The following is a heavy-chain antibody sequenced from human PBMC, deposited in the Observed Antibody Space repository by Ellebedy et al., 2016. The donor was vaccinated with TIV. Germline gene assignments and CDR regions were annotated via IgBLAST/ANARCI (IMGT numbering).Heavy chain of an antibody. D-gene: IGHD4-23*01. J-gene: IGHJ4*02. CDR1: GFSFSWHW. V-gene: IGHV3-21*01. CDR2: IKYDSDI. Sequence: GESLKISXAASGFSFSWHWMHWVRQAPGKGLVWVSVIKYDSDIHYADSVKGRFTISRDNAKNSLYLEMTNLRADDTAVYYCARSAYYGGKGYYFDSWGQGTLVTVSS. CDR3: ARSAYYGGKGYYFDS.